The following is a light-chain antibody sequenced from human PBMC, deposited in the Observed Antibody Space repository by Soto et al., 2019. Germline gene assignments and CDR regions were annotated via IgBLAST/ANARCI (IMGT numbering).Light chain of an antibody. V-gene: IGKV1-39*01. J-gene: IGKJ1*01. CDR2: AAS. CDR3: QQSYSSHQRT. CDR1: QSISIY. Sequence: DIQMTQSPSSLSASVGDRVTITCRASQSISIYLNWYQQKPGKAPKVLIYAASTLQSGVPSRFSGSGSWTDYTLTISSLQPEYFATYYCQQSYSSHQRTFGQGTQVEGK.